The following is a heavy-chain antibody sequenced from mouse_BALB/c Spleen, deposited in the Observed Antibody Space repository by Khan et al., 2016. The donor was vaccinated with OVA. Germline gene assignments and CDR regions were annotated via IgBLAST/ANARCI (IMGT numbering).Heavy chain of an antibody. CDR1: GYSINSGYG. D-gene: IGHD1-2*01. Sequence: VQLQESGPGLVKPSQSLSLTCTVTGYSINSGYGWNWIRQFPGNKLEWMGYISYSGSTNYNPSLKSRISITRDTSKNQFFLQLNSVTTEDTATXYSATTAGIEYSGQGTALTVSS. J-gene: IGHJ2*01. CDR3: ATTAGIEY. CDR2: ISYSGST. V-gene: IGHV3-2*02.